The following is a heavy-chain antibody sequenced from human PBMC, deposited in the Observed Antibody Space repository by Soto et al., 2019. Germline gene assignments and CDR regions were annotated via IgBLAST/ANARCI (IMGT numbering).Heavy chain of an antibody. CDR1: GFTFSTYS. CDR3: ARDPDLIEAAGNYFDY. Sequence: GGSLRLSCVGSGFTFSTYSINWVRQAPGKGLEWVAVVSFDGVNKHYRDSVKGRFTISRDIAKNMLYLQMTSLRLEDTALYYCARDPDLIEAAGNYFDYWGQGTLVTVSS. D-gene: IGHD6-13*01. V-gene: IGHV3-30*03. CDR2: VSFDGVNK. J-gene: IGHJ4*02.